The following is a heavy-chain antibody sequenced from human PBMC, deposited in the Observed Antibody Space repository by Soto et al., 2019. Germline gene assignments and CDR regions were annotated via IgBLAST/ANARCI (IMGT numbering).Heavy chain of an antibody. J-gene: IGHJ3*02. D-gene: IGHD3-10*01. CDR3: AKDMGPSARPPDSLDI. Sequence: QMQLAESGGNVVQPGRSLRLSCVASGFTFRSFGMHWVRQAPGKGLEWVATITHDGNKEYYADSVKGRFTVSRDNSRDTIYLEMNSVRADDTAVYYCAKDMGPSARPPDSLDIWGQGTVVTVSS. CDR1: GFTFRSFG. CDR2: ITHDGNKE. V-gene: IGHV3-30*18.